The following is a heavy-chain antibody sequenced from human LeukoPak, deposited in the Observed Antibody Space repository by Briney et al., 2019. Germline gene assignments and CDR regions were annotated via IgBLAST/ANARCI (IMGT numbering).Heavy chain of an antibody. CDR2: IYYSGST. J-gene: IGHJ6*02. D-gene: IGHD3-10*01. Sequence: PSETLSLTCTVSGGSTSSYYWSWIRQPPGKGLERIGYIYYSGSTNYNPSLKSRVTISVDTSKNQFSLKLSSVTAADTAVYYCARDRGPYGMDVWGQGTTVTVSS. V-gene: IGHV4-59*01. CDR3: ARDRGPYGMDV. CDR1: GGSTSSYY.